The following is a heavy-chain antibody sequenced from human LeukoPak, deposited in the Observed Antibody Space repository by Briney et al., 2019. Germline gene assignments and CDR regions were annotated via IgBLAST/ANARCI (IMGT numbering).Heavy chain of an antibody. CDR3: ARKVYNGYAPFDY. CDR1: GGSINSSSYH. Sequence: SETLSLTCTVSGGSINSSSYHWGWIRQPPGKGLEWIGSIYYSGNTYYNPSLKSRVTISVDTSKKQFSLKLSSVTAADTAVYYCARKVYNGYAPFDYWGQGTLVTVSP. D-gene: IGHD5-12*01. CDR2: IYYSGNT. J-gene: IGHJ4*02. V-gene: IGHV4-39*01.